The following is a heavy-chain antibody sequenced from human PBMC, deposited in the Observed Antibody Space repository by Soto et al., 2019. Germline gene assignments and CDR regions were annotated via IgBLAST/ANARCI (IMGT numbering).Heavy chain of an antibody. D-gene: IGHD2-15*01. J-gene: IGHJ6*02. Sequence: QVQLVQSGAEVTKPGSSVKVSCKASGGTFSSYTISWVRQAPGQGLEWMGRIIPILGIANYAQKFQGRVTISAYKSTSTAYMDLSSLRSEDTAVYYCAREYCSGGSCYYHYYGMDVWGQGTTVTVSS. CDR2: IIPILGIA. CDR3: AREYCSGGSCYYHYYGMDV. V-gene: IGHV1-69*02. CDR1: GGTFSSYT.